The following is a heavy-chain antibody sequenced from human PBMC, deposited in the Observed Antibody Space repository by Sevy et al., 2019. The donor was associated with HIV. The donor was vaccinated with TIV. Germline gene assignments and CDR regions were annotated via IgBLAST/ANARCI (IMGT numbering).Heavy chain of an antibody. V-gene: IGHV3-7*01. J-gene: IGHJ4*02. CDR1: GFMFSSYW. CDR2: IKQDMSEK. CDR3: ARAQQVTMLVVIGGLYFDF. Sequence: GGSLRLSCAASGFMFSSYWMTWVRQAPRKGLEWVANIKQDMSEKYYVDSVKGRFTISRDNARNSLYLQMESLRAEDTAVYYCARAQQVTMLVVIGGLYFDFWGQGTLVTVSS. D-gene: IGHD3-22*01.